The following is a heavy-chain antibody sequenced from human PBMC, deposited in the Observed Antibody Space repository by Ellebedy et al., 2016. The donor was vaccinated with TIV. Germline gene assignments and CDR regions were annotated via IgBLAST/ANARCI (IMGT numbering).Heavy chain of an antibody. V-gene: IGHV3-23*01. CDR1: GFGFSSYA. Sequence: GESLKISCAASGFGFSSYAMSWVRQAPGKGLEWVSSISGSGGSTYYADSVKGRFTITRDNSKNAVYLQMNSLRAEDTAVYYCAKALIFDWLFSTHYYFDYWGQGTLVTVSS. D-gene: IGHD3-9*01. CDR3: AKALIFDWLFSTHYYFDY. CDR2: ISGSGGST. J-gene: IGHJ4*02.